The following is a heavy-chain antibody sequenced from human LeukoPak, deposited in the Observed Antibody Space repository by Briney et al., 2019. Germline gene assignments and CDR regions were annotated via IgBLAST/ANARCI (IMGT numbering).Heavy chain of an antibody. Sequence: GGSLRLSCAASGFTFSSYSMSWVRQAPGKGLEWVSSISSSSSYIYYADSVKGRFTISRDNAKNSLYLQMNSLRAEDTAVYYCARDKDILTGSSDYWGQGTLVTVSS. CDR1: GFTFSSYS. J-gene: IGHJ4*02. D-gene: IGHD3-9*01. CDR2: ISSSSSYI. V-gene: IGHV3-21*01. CDR3: ARDKDILTGSSDY.